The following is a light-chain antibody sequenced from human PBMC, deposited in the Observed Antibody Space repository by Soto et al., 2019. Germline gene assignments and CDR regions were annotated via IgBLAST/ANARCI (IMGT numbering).Light chain of an antibody. Sequence: EIVMTQSPVTLSVSPGERVTLSCRASQSVSNNLAWYQQKSGQAPRLLIYAASTRVTGIPARFSGSGSGTEFTLTISSLQSKDFAIYYCQQYNNWPPVTFGQGTRLDIK. CDR3: QQYNNWPPVT. CDR2: AAS. V-gene: IGKV3-15*01. CDR1: QSVSNN. J-gene: IGKJ5*01.